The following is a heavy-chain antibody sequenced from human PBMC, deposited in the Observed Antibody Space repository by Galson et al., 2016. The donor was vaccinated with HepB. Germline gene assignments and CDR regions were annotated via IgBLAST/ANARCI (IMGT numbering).Heavy chain of an antibody. CDR2: ISWDGRTT. CDR3: AKGFSSSFAGNFDS. Sequence: LRLSCAASGLTFDDYTMHWVRQAPGKGLQWVSVISWDGRTTSYADSVKGRFTISRDNAKNSLYLQMNSLATEDTAIYFCAKGFSSSFAGNFDSWGQGALVTVSS. D-gene: IGHD6-13*01. CDR1: GLTFDDYT. V-gene: IGHV3-43*01. J-gene: IGHJ4*02.